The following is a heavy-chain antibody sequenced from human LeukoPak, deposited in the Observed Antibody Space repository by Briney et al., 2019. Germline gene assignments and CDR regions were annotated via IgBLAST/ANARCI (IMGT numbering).Heavy chain of an antibody. V-gene: IGHV1-46*01. J-gene: IGHJ6*03. Sequence: ASVKVSCKASGYAFTSYYMDWVRQAPGQGLERMGIINPSGGSTSYAQKFQGRVTMTRDTSTSTVYMELSSLRSEDTAVYYCARDPGYCSGGSCYYYYMDVWGKGTTVTVSS. D-gene: IGHD2-15*01. CDR1: GYAFTSYY. CDR3: ARDPGYCSGGSCYYYYMDV. CDR2: INPSGGST.